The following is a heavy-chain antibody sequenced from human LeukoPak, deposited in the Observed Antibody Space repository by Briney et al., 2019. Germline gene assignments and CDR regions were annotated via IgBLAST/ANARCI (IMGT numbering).Heavy chain of an antibody. V-gene: IGHV4-34*01. J-gene: IGHJ4*02. D-gene: IGHD5-18*01. CDR2: INHSGST. CDR3: ARGVDTAMVNASFDY. CDR1: GGSFSGYY. Sequence: SETLSLTCAVYGGSFSGYYWSWIRQPPGKGLEWIGEINHSGSTNYNPSLKSRVTMSVDTSKNQFSLKLSSVTAADTAVYYCARGVDTAMVNASFDYWGQGTLVTVSS.